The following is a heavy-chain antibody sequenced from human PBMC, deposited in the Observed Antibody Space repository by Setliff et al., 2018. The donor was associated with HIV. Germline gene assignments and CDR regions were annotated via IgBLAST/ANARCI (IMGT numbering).Heavy chain of an antibody. V-gene: IGHV1-2*06. D-gene: IGHD5-12*01. CDR1: GYTFTDYY. Sequence: PSVKVSCKASGYTFTDYYMQWVRQAPGQGLEWMGRINPDSGGANYAQKFQGRVTMTRDTSISTAYMELSSLRSDDTAVYYCARDDRAVATILWGQGTLVTVSS. J-gene: IGHJ4*02. CDR3: ARDDRAVATIL. CDR2: INPDSGGA.